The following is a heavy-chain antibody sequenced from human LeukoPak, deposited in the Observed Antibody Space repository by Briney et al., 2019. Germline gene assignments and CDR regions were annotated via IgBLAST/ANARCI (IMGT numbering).Heavy chain of an antibody. CDR2: TSYDGSNK. V-gene: IGHV3-30*05. J-gene: IGHJ4*02. CDR3: AKDGTSSWYGEFDY. D-gene: IGHD6-13*01. Sequence: GGSQRLSCAASGFTFSSHGMHWVRQAPGKGLEWVAVTSYDGSNKYYADSVKGRFTISRDNSKNTLYLQMNSLRAEGTAVYYCAKDGTSSWYGEFDYWGQGTLVTVSS. CDR1: GFTFSSHG.